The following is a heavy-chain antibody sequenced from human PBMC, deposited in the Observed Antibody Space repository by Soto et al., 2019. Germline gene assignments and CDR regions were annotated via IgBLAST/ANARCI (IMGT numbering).Heavy chain of an antibody. CDR3: ARGGYCTGNRCFDALDS. D-gene: IGHD2-8*02. CDR2: INWNGGST. CDR1: GFTFDDYG. Sequence: PGGSLRLSCAASGFTFDDYGMSWVRQAPGKGLEWVSGINWNGGSTGYADSVKGRFTISRDNAKNSLSLQMDSLRGEDTAVYYCARGGYCTGNRCFDALDSWGQGTRVTVSS. V-gene: IGHV3-20*04. J-gene: IGHJ3*02.